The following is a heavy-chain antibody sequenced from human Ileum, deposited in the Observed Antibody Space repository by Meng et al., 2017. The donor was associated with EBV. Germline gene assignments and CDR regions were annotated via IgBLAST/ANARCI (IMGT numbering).Heavy chain of an antibody. D-gene: IGHD4-17*01. J-gene: IGHJ4*02. CDR2: INHSGIT. Sequence: GLFISSLTLSLTCAVFGGSFRCYYWCWIRQPPGKGLEWIGEINHSGITNYTPSLKSRVTISVDTSKNQFSLKLSSVTAADTAVYYCARGRGYGDYGSLYWGQGTLVTVSS. CDR3: ARGRGYGDYGSLY. V-gene: IGHV4-34*01. CDR1: GGSFRCYY.